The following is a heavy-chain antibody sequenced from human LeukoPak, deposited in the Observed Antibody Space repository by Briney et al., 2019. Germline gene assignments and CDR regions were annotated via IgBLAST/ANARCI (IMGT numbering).Heavy chain of an antibody. J-gene: IGHJ3*02. V-gene: IGHV3-30*02. CDR2: IRYDGSNK. CDR1: GFTFSSYG. CDR3: AREVAAAGPRNAFDI. Sequence: GGSLRLSCAASGFTFSSYGMHWVRQAPGKGLEWVAFIRYDGSNKYYADSVKGRFTISRDNAKNSLYLQMNSLRAEDTAVYYCAREVAAAGPRNAFDIWGQGTMVTVSS. D-gene: IGHD6-13*01.